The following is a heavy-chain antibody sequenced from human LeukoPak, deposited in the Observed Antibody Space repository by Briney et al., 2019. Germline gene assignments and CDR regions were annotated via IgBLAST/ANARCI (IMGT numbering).Heavy chain of an antibody. V-gene: IGHV4-39*02. CDR2: ISYSGTT. Sequence: KSSETLSLTCTVSSASISSSPYYWAWIRQSPGEGLKWIGTISYSGTTYFNPSHMSRVSISVDTSKNHFSLKLSSVTAADTAVYYRAANSADYNTLGSSYKVWGQGTLVTVSS. J-gene: IGHJ4*02. CDR1: SASISSSPYY. CDR3: AANSADYNTLGSSYKV. D-gene: IGHD3-10*01.